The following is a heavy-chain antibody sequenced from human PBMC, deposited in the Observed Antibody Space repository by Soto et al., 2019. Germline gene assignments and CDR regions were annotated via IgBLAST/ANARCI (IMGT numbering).Heavy chain of an antibody. CDR1: GFTFCNAW. CDR2: IKSKTDGGTT. CDR3: TQAYWMRGRIVVVRDY. V-gene: IGHV3-15*01. J-gene: IGHJ4*02. Sequence: GSLRISGAACGFTFCNAWMSGVRQAPGKGLEWVGRIKSKTDGGTTDYAAPVKGRFTISRDDSKNTLYLQMNSLKTEDTAVYYCTQAYWMRGRIVVVRDYWGQGTLVTVYS. D-gene: IGHD2-2*01.